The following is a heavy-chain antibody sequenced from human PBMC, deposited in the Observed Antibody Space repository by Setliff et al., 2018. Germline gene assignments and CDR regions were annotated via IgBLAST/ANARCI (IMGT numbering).Heavy chain of an antibody. V-gene: IGHV3-7*01. CDR3: ARDATYYDFWSDYSPDAFDT. CDR2: IKQDGSEK. Sequence: GSLRLSCAASGFTFSSYAMSWVRQAPGKGLEWVANIKQDGSEKYYVDSVKGRFAISRDNAKNSLYLQMNSLRAEDTAMYYCARDATYYDFWSDYSPDAFDTWGQGTMVTVSS. CDR1: GFTFSSYA. J-gene: IGHJ3*02. D-gene: IGHD3-3*01.